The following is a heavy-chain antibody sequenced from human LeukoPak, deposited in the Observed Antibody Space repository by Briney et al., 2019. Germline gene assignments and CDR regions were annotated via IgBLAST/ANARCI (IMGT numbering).Heavy chain of an antibody. Sequence: PSQTLSLTCTVSGGSISSGGYYWSWIRQHPGKGLEWIGYIYYSGSTHYNPSLKSRVTISVDTSKNQFSLKLSSVTAADTAVYYCASQYYDFWSGYPPTYYYGMDVWGQGTTVTVSS. CDR1: GGSISSGGYY. D-gene: IGHD3-3*01. CDR3: ASQYYDFWSGYPPTYYYGMDV. J-gene: IGHJ6*02. CDR2: IYYSGST. V-gene: IGHV4-31*03.